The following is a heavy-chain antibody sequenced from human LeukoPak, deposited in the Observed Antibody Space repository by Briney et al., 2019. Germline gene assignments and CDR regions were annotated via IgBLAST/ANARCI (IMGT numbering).Heavy chain of an antibody. V-gene: IGHV3-33*06. D-gene: IGHD3-16*01. CDR2: IWHDGSVE. J-gene: IGHJ6*03. CDR1: GFTFRRLG. CDR3: AKEGDQFRGYLDA. Sequence: GGSLRLSXAASGFTFRRLGMQWVRQAPGKGLEWVAMIWHDGSVEEYADSVKGRFSISRDNSQNTLYLQMNRLRDDDTAVYYCAKEGDQFRGYLDAWGKGTTVTVSS.